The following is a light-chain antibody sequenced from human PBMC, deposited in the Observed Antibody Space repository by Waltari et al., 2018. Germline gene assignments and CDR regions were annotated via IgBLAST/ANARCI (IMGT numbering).Light chain of an antibody. J-gene: IGKJ5*01. CDR1: KSVSSN. V-gene: IGKV3-15*01. CDR2: GAS. Sequence: EILMTQPPATLSVSPGESATISCRASKSVSSNLAWYQQKPGQAPRLLIDGASTRATGIPARFSGSGSGTEFTLTISSLQSEDFAVYYCQQYNNWPLTFGQGTRLEIK. CDR3: QQYNNWPLT.